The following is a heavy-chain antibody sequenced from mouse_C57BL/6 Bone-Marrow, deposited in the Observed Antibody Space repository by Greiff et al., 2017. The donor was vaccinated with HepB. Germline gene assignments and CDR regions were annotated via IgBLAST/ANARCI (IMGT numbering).Heavy chain of an antibody. Sequence: VQLQQSGAELVRPGTSVKMSCKASGYTFTNYWIGWAKQRPGHGLEWIGDIYPGGGYTNYNEKFKGKATLTADESSSTAYMQFSSLTSEDSAIYYCARVGYGAMDYWGQGTSVTVSS. CDR2: IYPGGGYT. CDR1: GYTFTNYW. J-gene: IGHJ4*01. V-gene: IGHV1-63*01. D-gene: IGHD1-1*02. CDR3: ARVGYGAMDY.